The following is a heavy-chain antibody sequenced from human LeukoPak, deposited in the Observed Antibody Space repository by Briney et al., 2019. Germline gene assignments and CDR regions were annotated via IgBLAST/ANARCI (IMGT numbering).Heavy chain of an antibody. CDR1: GYRFSSYW. J-gene: IGHJ4*02. Sequence: GESLQISCKGSGYRFSSYWIGWVRQMPGKGLEWLGIIYPGDSDTRYSPSFQGQVTLSVDNSISTAFLQWSSLKASDTAMYYCARDGYNGRAYFDYWGQGTVVTVSS. D-gene: IGHD5-24*01. CDR3: ARDGYNGRAYFDY. V-gene: IGHV5-51*01. CDR2: IYPGDSDT.